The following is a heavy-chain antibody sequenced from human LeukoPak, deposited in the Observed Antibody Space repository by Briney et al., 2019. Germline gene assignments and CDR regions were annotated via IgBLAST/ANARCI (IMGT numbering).Heavy chain of an antibody. V-gene: IGHV4-59*08. CDR3: ARHAVGGRSPGREDWFDP. CDR2: IYYSGST. CDR1: GGSISNYY. Sequence: PSETLSLTCTVSGGSISNYYWSWIRQPPGKGLEWIGYIYYSGSTNYNPSLKSRVTISVDTSKNQFSLNLSSVTAADTAVYYCARHAVGGRSPGREDWFDPWGQGTLVTVSS. J-gene: IGHJ5*02.